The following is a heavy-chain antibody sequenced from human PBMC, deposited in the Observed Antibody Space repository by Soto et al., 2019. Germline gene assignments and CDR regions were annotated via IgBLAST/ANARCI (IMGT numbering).Heavy chain of an antibody. J-gene: IGHJ6*02. CDR2: ISSSNRTI. V-gene: IGHV3-48*02. D-gene: IGHD2-15*01. CDR1: GFTFRSYS. Sequence: PGGSLRLSCAASGFTFRSYSMNWVRQAPGKGLEWVSYISSSNRTINYADSVKGRFIISRDNAKNSLYLQMHSLRDEDTAVYSCAREGWPLLQTGMDVWGQGTTVTVSS. CDR3: AREGWPLLQTGMDV.